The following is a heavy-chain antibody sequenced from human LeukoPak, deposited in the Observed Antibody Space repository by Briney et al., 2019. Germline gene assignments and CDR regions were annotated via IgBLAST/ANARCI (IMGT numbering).Heavy chain of an antibody. J-gene: IGHJ5*02. Sequence: GGSLRLSCAASGFIFSSYSMNWVRQAPGKGLEWVSSISSSSSYIYYADSVKGRFTISRDNAKNSLYLQMNSLRAEDTAVYYCARDSYCSGGSCRGNNWFDPWGQGTLVTVSS. V-gene: IGHV3-21*01. CDR1: GFIFSSYS. CDR3: ARDSYCSGGSCRGNNWFDP. CDR2: ISSSSSYI. D-gene: IGHD2-15*01.